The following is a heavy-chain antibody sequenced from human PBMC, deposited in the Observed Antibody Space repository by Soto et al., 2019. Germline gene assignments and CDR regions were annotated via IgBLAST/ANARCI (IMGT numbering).Heavy chain of an antibody. D-gene: IGHD6-19*01. Sequence: QVQLVQSGPEVKKPGSSVKVSCKASAGTFSSSAISWVRQAPGQGLEWMGGIIPTFGTANYAQKFQGRVTLTADKSTSTASMELSSLRSEDTAVYSCAREPGYSSGGWGQGTLVTVSS. V-gene: IGHV1-69*06. J-gene: IGHJ1*01. CDR3: AREPGYSSGG. CDR1: AGTFSSSA. CDR2: IIPTFGTA.